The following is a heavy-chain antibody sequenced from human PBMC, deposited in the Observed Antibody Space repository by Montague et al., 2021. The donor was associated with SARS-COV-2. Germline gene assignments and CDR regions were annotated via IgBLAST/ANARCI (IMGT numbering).Heavy chain of an antibody. CDR1: GFTFNNAW. D-gene: IGHD2-15*01. CDR3: ARILSYYYGMDV. V-gene: IGHV3-33*08. Sequence: SLRLSCAASGFTFNNAWMTWVRQAPGKGLEWVAVIWYDGSNKYYADSVKGRFTISRDNSKSTLYLQMNSLRAEDTAVYYCARILSYYYGMDVWGQGTTVTVSS. J-gene: IGHJ6*02. CDR2: IWYDGSNK.